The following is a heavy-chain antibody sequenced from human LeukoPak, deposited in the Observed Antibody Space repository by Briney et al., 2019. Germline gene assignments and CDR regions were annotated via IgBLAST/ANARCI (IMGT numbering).Heavy chain of an antibody. CDR1: GFTFSSYA. CDR2: ISYDGSNK. V-gene: IGHV3-30*04. D-gene: IGHD6-25*01. CDR3: ARGSGLPYYYMDV. Sequence: PGGSLRLSCAASGFTFSSYAMHWVRQAPGKGLEWVAVISYDGSNKDYADSVKGRFTISRDNSKNTLYLQMNSLRPEDSAVYYCARGSGLPYYYMDVWGKGTTVTVSS. J-gene: IGHJ6*03.